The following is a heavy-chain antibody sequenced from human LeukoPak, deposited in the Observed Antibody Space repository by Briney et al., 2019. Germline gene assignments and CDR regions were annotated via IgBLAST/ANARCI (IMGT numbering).Heavy chain of an antibody. CDR2: IYTSGST. J-gene: IGHJ6*02. CDR3: ARERPLQTYYYYGMDV. CDR1: GGSISSYY. Sequence: SETLSLTCTVSGGSISSYYWSWIRQPAGKGLEWIGRIYTSGSTNYNPSLKSRVTMSVDTSKNQFSLKLSSVTAVDTAVYYCARERPLQTYYYYGMDVWGQGTTVTVSS. D-gene: IGHD5-24*01. V-gene: IGHV4-4*07.